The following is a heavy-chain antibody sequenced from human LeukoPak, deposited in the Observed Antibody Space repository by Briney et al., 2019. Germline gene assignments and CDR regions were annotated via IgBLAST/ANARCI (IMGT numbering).Heavy chain of an antibody. V-gene: IGHV3-23*01. J-gene: IGHJ3*02. Sequence: GGSLRLSCAASGFTFSSYAMSWVRQAPGKGLEWVSAISGSGGSTYYADSVKGRFTISRDNSNNTLYLQMNSLRAEDTAVYYCAKDLRAGYDFWSGYYAFDIWGQGTMVTVSS. CDR1: GFTFSSYA. CDR3: AKDLRAGYDFWSGYYAFDI. CDR2: ISGSGGST. D-gene: IGHD3-3*01.